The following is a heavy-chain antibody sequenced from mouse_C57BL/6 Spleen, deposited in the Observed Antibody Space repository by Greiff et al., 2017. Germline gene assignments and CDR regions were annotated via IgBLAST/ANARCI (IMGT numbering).Heavy chain of an antibody. CDR3: ARKYGNYLGVDY. D-gene: IGHD2-1*01. J-gene: IGHJ4*01. V-gene: IGHV2-2*01. CDR1: GFSLTSYG. CDR2: TWSGGST. Sequence: QVQLQQSGPGLVQPSQSLSITCTVSGFSLTSYGVHWVRQSPGKGLEWLGVTWSGGSTDYNAAFISRLSISKDNSKSQVFFKMNSLQADETAIYYCARKYGNYLGVDYWGQGTSVTVSS.